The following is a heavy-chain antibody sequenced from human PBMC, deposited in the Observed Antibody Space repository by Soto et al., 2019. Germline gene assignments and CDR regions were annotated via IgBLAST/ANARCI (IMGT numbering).Heavy chain of an antibody. CDR1: GVTFSSYA. J-gene: IGHJ4*02. D-gene: IGHD6-13*01. CDR3: AREIAAAGNIEGYFDY. CDR2: IIPIFGTA. Sequence: QVQLVQSGAEVKKPGSSVKVSCTASGVTFSSYAISWVRQAPGQGLEWMGGIIPIFGTANYAQKFQGRVTITADESTSTAYMELSSLRSEDTAVYYCAREIAAAGNIEGYFDYWGQGTLVTVSS. V-gene: IGHV1-69*01.